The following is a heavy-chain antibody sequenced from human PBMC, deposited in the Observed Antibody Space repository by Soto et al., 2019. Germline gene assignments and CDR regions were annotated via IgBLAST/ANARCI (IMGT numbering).Heavy chain of an antibody. Sequence: QITLNESGPTLVKPTQTLTLTCTFSGFSLSTSGVDVDWIRQPPGKALEWLALIYWVDDKRYSPSLKSRLTITKDTSKNQVVLTMTNMDPVDTATYYCAHSGGIKGAFDIWGQGTMVTVSS. D-gene: IGHD1-26*01. V-gene: IGHV2-5*02. CDR3: AHSGGIKGAFDI. CDR1: GFSLSTSGVD. J-gene: IGHJ3*02. CDR2: IYWVDDK.